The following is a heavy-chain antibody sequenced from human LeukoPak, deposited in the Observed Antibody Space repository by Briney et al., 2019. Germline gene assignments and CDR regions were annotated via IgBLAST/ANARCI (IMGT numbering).Heavy chain of an antibody. V-gene: IGHV3-7*03. D-gene: IGHD6-13*01. Sequence: GGSLRLSCAASGFTFSTYWMSWVRQAPGKGLEWVANIKQDGSEKYYVDSVKGRFTISRDNAKNSLYLQMNSLRAEDTALYYCAKDRGFIAAGGADYWSQGTLVTVSS. CDR2: IKQDGSEK. CDR3: AKDRGFIAAGGADY. CDR1: GFTFSTYW. J-gene: IGHJ4*02.